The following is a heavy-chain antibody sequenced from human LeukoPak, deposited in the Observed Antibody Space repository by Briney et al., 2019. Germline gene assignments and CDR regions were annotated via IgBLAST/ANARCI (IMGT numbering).Heavy chain of an antibody. CDR3: AGRGQLMDYYYGMDV. CDR2: IYYSGST. D-gene: IGHD6-13*01. J-gene: IGHJ6*02. Sequence: PGGSLRLSCAASGFTFSSYAMSWVRQAPGKGLEWIGSIYYSGSTYYNPSLKSRVTISVDTSKNQFSLKLSSVTAADTAVYYCAGRGQLMDYYYGMDVWGQGTTVTVSS. V-gene: IGHV4-39*01. CDR1: GFTFSSYA.